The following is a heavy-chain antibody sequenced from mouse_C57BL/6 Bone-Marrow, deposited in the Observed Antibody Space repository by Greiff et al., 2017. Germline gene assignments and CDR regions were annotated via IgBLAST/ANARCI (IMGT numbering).Heavy chain of an antibody. CDR1: GFNIKDDY. CDR2: LDPENGDT. CDR3: TTKWYFDV. V-gene: IGHV14-4*01. Sequence: EVQLQQSGAELVRPGASVKLSCTASGFNIKDDYMHWVKQMPEQGLEWIGWLDPENGDTEYASKFQGKATITADTSSNTAYLQLSSLTSEDTAVYYCTTKWYFDVWGTGTTVTVSS. J-gene: IGHJ1*03.